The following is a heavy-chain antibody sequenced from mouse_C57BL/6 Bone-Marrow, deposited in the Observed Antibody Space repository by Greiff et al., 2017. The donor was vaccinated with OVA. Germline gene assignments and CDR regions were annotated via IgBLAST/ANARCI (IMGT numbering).Heavy chain of an antibody. D-gene: IGHD4-1*01. CDR2: ISDGGSYT. Sequence: EVMLVESGGGLVKPGGSLKLSCAASGFTFSSYAMSWVRQTPEKRLEWVATISDGGSYTYYPDNVKGRFTISRDNAKNNLYLQMSHLKSEDTAMYYCARDRLGRYWYFDVWGTGTTVTVSS. V-gene: IGHV5-4*01. CDR3: ARDRLGRYWYFDV. J-gene: IGHJ1*03. CDR1: GFTFSSYA.